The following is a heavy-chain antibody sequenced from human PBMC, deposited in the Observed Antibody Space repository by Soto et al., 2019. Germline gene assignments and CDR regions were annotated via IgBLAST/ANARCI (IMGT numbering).Heavy chain of an antibody. Sequence: SETLSLTCTVSGGSISSNYWSWIRQPPGKGLEWIGYIYYSGSTNYNPSLKSRVTISVDTSKNQFSLKLSSVTAADTAVYYWARVSGGGDFDYWGQGTLVTGSS. CDR3: ARVSGGGDFDY. V-gene: IGHV4-59*01. CDR1: GGSISSNY. J-gene: IGHJ4*02. CDR2: IYYSGST. D-gene: IGHD3-10*01.